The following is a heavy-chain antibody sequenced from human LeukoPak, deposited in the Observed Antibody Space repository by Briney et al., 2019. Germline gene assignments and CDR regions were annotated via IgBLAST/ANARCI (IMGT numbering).Heavy chain of an antibody. CDR2: IYYSGST. Sequence: SETLSLTCTVSGGSISSGGYYWSWIRQHPGKGLEWIGYIYYSGSTYYNPSLKSRVTISVDTSKNQFSLKLSSVTAADTAVYYCASKDIVAGSYFDYWGQGTLVTVSS. V-gene: IGHV4-31*03. CDR3: ASKDIVAGSYFDY. CDR1: GGSISSGGYY. D-gene: IGHD2-15*01. J-gene: IGHJ4*02.